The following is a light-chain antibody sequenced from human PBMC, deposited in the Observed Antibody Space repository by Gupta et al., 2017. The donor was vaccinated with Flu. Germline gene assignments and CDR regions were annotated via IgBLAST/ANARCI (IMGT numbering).Light chain of an antibody. CDR2: EAS. Sequence: PSPLSASVGDRVTSTCQASQDISNYLHWYQQKPGKAPKLLIYEASNLETGVPSRFSGSGSGTDFTLTISSLQPDDIATYYCQQYDNYPSAFGQGTKLEIK. CDR1: QDISNY. CDR3: QQYDNYPSA. V-gene: IGKV1-33*01. J-gene: IGKJ2*01.